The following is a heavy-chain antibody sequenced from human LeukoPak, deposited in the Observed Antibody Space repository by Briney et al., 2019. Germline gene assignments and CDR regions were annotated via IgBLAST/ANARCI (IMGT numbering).Heavy chain of an antibody. CDR3: AREYYDSSNAFDI. Sequence: SVKVSCKASGGTFSSYAISWVRQAPGQGLEWMGGIIPIFGTANYAQKFQGRVTITADESTSIAYMELSSLRSEDTAVYYCAREYYDSSNAFDIWGQGTMVTVSS. V-gene: IGHV1-69*13. D-gene: IGHD3-22*01. J-gene: IGHJ3*02. CDR1: GGTFSSYA. CDR2: IIPIFGTA.